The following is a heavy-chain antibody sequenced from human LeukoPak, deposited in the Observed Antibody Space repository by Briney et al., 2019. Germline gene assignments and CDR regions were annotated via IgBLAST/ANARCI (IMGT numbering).Heavy chain of an antibody. CDR3: ARPRRWVNYFDY. Sequence: GGSLRLSCAASGFTFSSYNMNWVRQAPGKGLEWVSSISSSSSYIYYADSVKGRFTVSRDNTKNSLYLQMNSLRAEDTAVYYCARPRRWVNYFDYWGQGTLVTVSS. CDR2: ISSSSSYI. V-gene: IGHV3-21*04. D-gene: IGHD4-23*01. J-gene: IGHJ4*02. CDR1: GFTFSSYN.